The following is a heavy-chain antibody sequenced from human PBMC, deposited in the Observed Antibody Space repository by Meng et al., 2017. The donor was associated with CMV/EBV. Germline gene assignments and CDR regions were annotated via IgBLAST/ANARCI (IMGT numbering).Heavy chain of an antibody. CDR3: ARVGLYCSSTSCPHYYYYGMDV. CDR2: ISSSSSTI. J-gene: IGHJ6*02. Sequence: GGSLRLSCAASGFTFSSYSMNWVRQAPGKGLEWVSYISSSSSTIYYADSVKGRFTISRDNAKNSLYLKMNSLRAEDTAVYYFARVGLYCSSTSCPHYYYYGMDVWGQGTTVTVSS. CDR1: GFTFSSYS. D-gene: IGHD2-2*01. V-gene: IGHV3-48*04.